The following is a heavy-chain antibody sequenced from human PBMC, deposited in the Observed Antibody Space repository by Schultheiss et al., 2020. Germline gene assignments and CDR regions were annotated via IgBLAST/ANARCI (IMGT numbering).Heavy chain of an antibody. CDR2: IYPGDSDT. J-gene: IGHJ5*02. D-gene: IGHD3-16*01. CDR1: GYSFTSYW. CDR3: ARHLGVAPQGFDP. V-gene: IGHV5-51*01. Sequence: GGSLRLSCKGSGYSFTSYWIGWVRQMPGKGLEWMGIIYPGDSDTRYSPSFQGQVTISADKSISTAYLQWSSLKASDTAMYYCARHLGVAPQGFDPWGQGTLVTVSS.